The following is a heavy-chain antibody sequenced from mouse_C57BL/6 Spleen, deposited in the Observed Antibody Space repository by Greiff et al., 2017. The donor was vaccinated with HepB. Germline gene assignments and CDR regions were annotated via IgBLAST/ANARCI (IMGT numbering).Heavy chain of an antibody. V-gene: IGHV1-39*01. D-gene: IGHD3-2*02. J-gene: IGHJ4*01. CDR3: AREDSSGYLYAMDY. CDR1: GYSFTDYN. CDR2: INPNYGTT. Sequence: VQLQQSGPELVKPGASVKISCKASGYSFTDYNMNWVKQSNGKSLEWIGVINPNYGTTSYNQKFKGKATLTVDKSSSTAYMQLNSLTSEDSAVYYCAREDSSGYLYAMDYWGQGTSVTVSS.